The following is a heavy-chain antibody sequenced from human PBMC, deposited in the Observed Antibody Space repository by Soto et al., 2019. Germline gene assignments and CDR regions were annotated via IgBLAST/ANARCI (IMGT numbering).Heavy chain of an antibody. Sequence: ASVKVSCKASGFTFTSSAVQWVRQARGQRLEWIGWIVVGSGNTNYAQKFQERVTITRDMSTSTAYMELSSLRSEDTAVYYCAADHQPLGLYYYYYGMDVWGQGTTVTVSS. V-gene: IGHV1-58*01. CDR2: IVVGSGNT. D-gene: IGHD2-2*01. CDR3: AADHQPLGLYYYYYGMDV. CDR1: GFTFTSSA. J-gene: IGHJ6*02.